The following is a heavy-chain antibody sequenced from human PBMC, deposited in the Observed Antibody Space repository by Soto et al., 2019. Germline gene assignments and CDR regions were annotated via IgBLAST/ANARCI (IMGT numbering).Heavy chain of an antibody. J-gene: IGHJ6*03. CDR3: AADSGSGSYYYYMDV. V-gene: IGHV1-58*02. Sequence: ASVKVSCKASGFTFTSSAMQWVRQARGQRLEWIGWIVVGSGNTNYAQKFQERVTITRDMSTSTAYMELSSLSSEDTAVYYCAADSGSGSYYYYMDVWGKGTTVTVSS. D-gene: IGHD3-10*01. CDR2: IVVGSGNT. CDR1: GFTFTSSA.